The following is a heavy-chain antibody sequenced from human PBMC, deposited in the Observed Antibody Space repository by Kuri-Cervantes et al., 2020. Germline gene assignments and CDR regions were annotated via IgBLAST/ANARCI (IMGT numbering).Heavy chain of an antibody. CDR1: GGSISSSNW. J-gene: IGHJ6*02. V-gene: IGHV4-4*02. D-gene: IGHD6-19*01. CDR3: ARGAGSSYYYHGMDV. Sequence: GSLRLSCAVSGGSISSSNWWSWVRQPPGKGLEWIGEIYHSGSTNYNPSLKSRVTISVDKSKNQFSLKLSSVTAADTAVYYCARGAGSSYYYHGMDVWGQGTTVTVSS. CDR2: IYHSGST.